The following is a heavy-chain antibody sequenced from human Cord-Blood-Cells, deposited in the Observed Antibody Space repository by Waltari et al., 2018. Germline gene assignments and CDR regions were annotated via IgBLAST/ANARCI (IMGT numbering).Heavy chain of an antibody. V-gene: IGHV4-38-2*01. CDR2: IYHSGST. D-gene: IGHD1-26*01. J-gene: IGHJ4*02. CDR3: ARVRTNSGSYFDY. Sequence: QVQLQESGPGLVKPSETLSLTCAVSGYSISSGYYWGWIRQPPGKGLEWIGSIYHSGSTYYNPSLKRRVTISVDTSKNQFSLKLSSVTAADTAVYYCARVRTNSGSYFDYWGQGTLVTVSS. CDR1: GYSISSGYY.